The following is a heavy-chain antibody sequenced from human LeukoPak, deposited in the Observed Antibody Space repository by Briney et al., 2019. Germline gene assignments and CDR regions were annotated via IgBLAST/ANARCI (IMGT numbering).Heavy chain of an antibody. D-gene: IGHD3-22*01. Sequence: RTGGSLRLSCAASGFTFSSYAMHWVRQAPGKGLEWVAVISYDGSNKYYADSVKGRFTISRDNSKNTLYLQMNSLRAEDTAVYYCARDKYYYDSSGYYLKASYFDYWGQGTLVTVSS. CDR3: ARDKYYYDSSGYYLKASYFDY. CDR1: GFTFSSYA. J-gene: IGHJ4*02. CDR2: ISYDGSNK. V-gene: IGHV3-30-3*01.